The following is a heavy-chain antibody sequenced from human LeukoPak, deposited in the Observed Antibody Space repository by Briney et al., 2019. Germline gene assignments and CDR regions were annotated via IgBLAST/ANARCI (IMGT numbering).Heavy chain of an antibody. J-gene: IGHJ4*02. CDR1: GFTFSSYA. Sequence: GGSLRLSCAASGFTFSSYAMSWVRQAPGKGLEWVSAISGSGGSTYYADSVKGRFTISRDNSKNTLYLQMNSLRAEDTAVYYCAKVLRRDGYNPVDYWGQGTLVTVSS. V-gene: IGHV3-23*01. D-gene: IGHD5-12*01. CDR3: AKVLRRDGYNPVDY. CDR2: ISGSGGST.